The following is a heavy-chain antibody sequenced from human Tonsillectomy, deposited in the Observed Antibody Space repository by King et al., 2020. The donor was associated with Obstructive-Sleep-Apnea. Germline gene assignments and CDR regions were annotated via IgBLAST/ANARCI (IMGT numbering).Heavy chain of an antibody. D-gene: IGHD3-22*01. J-gene: IGHJ4*02. CDR3: AKDHDSMIVVVITSWFDY. Sequence: VQLVESGGGLVQPGGSLRLSCAASGFTFSSYAMSWVRQAPGKGLEGVSAISGRGGSPYYADSVKGRFTTSRDNSKKTLYLQMNSLRAADTAVYYCAKDHDSMIVVVITSWFDYWGQGTLVTVSS. V-gene: IGHV3-23*04. CDR2: ISGRGGSP. CDR1: GFTFSSYA.